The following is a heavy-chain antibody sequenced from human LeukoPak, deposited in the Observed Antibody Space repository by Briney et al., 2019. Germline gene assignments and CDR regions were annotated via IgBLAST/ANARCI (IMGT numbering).Heavy chain of an antibody. Sequence: SVKVSCKASGGTSTSYAISWVRQAPGQGLEWMGGIIPIFGTANYAQKFQGRVTITTDESTSTAYMELSSLRSEDTAEYYCAGRAYSGSYYFDYWGQGTLVTVSS. CDR2: IIPIFGTA. V-gene: IGHV1-69*05. CDR1: GGTSTSYA. D-gene: IGHD1-26*01. CDR3: AGRAYSGSYYFDY. J-gene: IGHJ4*02.